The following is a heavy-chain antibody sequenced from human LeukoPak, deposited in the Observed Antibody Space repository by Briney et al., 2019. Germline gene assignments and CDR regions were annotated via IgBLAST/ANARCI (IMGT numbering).Heavy chain of an antibody. Sequence: PGGSLRLSCAASGFTVSSNYMSWVRQAPGKGLEWISYISSSSSTIYYANSVKGRSTISRDNAKNSLYLQMNGLRDEDTAVYYCAREYSSSSGRAFDIWGHGTMVTVSS. D-gene: IGHD6-6*01. CDR2: ISSSSSTI. V-gene: IGHV3-48*02. CDR3: AREYSSSSGRAFDI. CDR1: GFTVSSNY. J-gene: IGHJ3*02.